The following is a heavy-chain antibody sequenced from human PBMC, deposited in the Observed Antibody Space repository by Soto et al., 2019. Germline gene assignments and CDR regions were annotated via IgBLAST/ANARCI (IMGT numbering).Heavy chain of an antibody. CDR2: IYYSGST. CDR1: GGSISSYY. Sequence: SETLSLTCTVSGGSISSYYWSWIRQPPGKGLEWIGYIYYSGSTNYNPSLKSRVTISVDTSKNQFSLKLSSVTAADTAVYYCARREGDAFDIWGQGTMVAVSS. V-gene: IGHV4-59*01. J-gene: IGHJ3*02. CDR3: ARREGDAFDI.